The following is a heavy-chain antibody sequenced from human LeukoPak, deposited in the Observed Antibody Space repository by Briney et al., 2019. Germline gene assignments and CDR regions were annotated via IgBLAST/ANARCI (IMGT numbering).Heavy chain of an antibody. CDR1: GFAFSTYA. CDR2: ISGSGGST. CDR3: AKDGSGSYYLPYSSFDY. Sequence: GGSLRLSCAASGFAFSTYAMSWVRQAPGKGLEWVSAISGSGGSTYYADSVKGRFTISRDNSKNTLYLQMNSLRAEDTAVYYCAKDGSGSYYLPYSSFDYWGQGTLVTVSS. D-gene: IGHD3-10*01. V-gene: IGHV3-23*01. J-gene: IGHJ4*02.